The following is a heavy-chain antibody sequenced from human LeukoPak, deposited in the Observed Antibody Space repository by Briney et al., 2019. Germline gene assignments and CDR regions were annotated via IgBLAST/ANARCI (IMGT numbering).Heavy chain of an antibody. Sequence: QPGGSLRLSCAASGFTFGTYWMTWVRQAPGKGLEWVANIKHDGNEKKYVDSVWGRFTISRDNAKNSLYLQMNSLRAEDTAVYYCAREASGYSYGLDAFDIWGQGTMVTVSS. CDR2: IKHDGNEK. CDR1: GFTFGTYW. V-gene: IGHV3-7*01. J-gene: IGHJ3*02. D-gene: IGHD5-18*01. CDR3: AREASGYSYGLDAFDI.